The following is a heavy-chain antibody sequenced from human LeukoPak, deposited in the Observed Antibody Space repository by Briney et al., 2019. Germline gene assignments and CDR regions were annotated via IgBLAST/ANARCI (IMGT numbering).Heavy chain of an antibody. V-gene: IGHV1-69*01. J-gene: IGHJ5*02. CDR3: ARGFRPVVESGP. D-gene: IGHD2-15*01. CDR1: RGTFSSYA. CDR2: IIPLFGTA. Sequence: GSSVKVSCKASRGTFSSYAISWVRQAPGQGLEWMGGIIPLFGTASYAQNFQGRVTISADESTSTAYMELSSLRSEDTAVYYCARGFRPVVESGPWGQGTLVTVSS.